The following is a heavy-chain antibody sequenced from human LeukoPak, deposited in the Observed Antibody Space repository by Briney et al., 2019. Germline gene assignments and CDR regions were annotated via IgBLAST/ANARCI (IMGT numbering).Heavy chain of an antibody. Sequence: SGTLSLTCAVSGYSISSGHWWSWVRQPPGKGLEWIGEIHHGGSTNYNPSLKSRVTISVDKSKNQFSLKLDSVTAADTAVYYCARERGSSAFDYWGQGTLVTVSS. J-gene: IGHJ4*02. D-gene: IGHD1-26*01. CDR1: GYSISSGHW. CDR3: ARERGSSAFDY. CDR2: IHHGGST. V-gene: IGHV4-4*02.